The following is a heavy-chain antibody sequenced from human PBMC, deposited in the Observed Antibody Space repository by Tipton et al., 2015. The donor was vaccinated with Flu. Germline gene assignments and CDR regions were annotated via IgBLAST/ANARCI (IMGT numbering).Heavy chain of an antibody. Sequence: QLVQSGAEVKKPGESLKISCKASGYTFITHWIGWVRQMPGKGLEWVGIIYPNDFDTGYSPSFEGQVTISADKSTNTAFLQWSSLKASDTAMYYCARAYGDYPIGFDPWGQGTLVTVSS. CDR2: IYPNDFDT. V-gene: IGHV5-51*01. D-gene: IGHD4-17*01. J-gene: IGHJ5*02. CDR1: GYTFITHW. CDR3: ARAYGDYPIGFDP.